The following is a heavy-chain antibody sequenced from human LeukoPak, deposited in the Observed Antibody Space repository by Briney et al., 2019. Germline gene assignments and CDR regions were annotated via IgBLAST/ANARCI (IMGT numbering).Heavy chain of an antibody. CDR1: GYSISSGYY. CDR2: IYHSGST. J-gene: IGHJ3*02. Sequence: SETLSLTCTVSGYSISSGYYWGWIRQPPGKGLKWIGSIYHSGSTYYNPSLKSRVTISVDTSKNQFSLKLSSVTAADTAVYYCARSEDYYDSSGYQSPDIWGQGTMVTVSS. D-gene: IGHD3-22*01. CDR3: ARSEDYYDSSGYQSPDI. V-gene: IGHV4-38-2*02.